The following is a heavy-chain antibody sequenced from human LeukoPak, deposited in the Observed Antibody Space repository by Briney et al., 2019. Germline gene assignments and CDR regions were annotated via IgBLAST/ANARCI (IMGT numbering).Heavy chain of an antibody. J-gene: IGHJ5*02. CDR1: GFTSSSYA. CDR3: AKDPDSGYELNWFDP. CDR2: ISGSGGST. Sequence: GGSLRLSCAASGFTSSSYAMSWVRQAPGKGLEWVSAISGSGGSTYYADSVKGRFTISRDNSKNTLYLQMNSLRAEDTAVYYCAKDPDSGYELNWFDPWGQGTLVTVSS. D-gene: IGHD5-12*01. V-gene: IGHV3-23*01.